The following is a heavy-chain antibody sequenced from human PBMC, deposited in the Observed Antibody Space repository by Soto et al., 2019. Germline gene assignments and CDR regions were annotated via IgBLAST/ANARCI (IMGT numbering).Heavy chain of an antibody. D-gene: IGHD3-16*01. V-gene: IGHV1-8*01. Sequence: QVQLVQSGAEVKKPGASVKVFCKASGYTFTSYDINWMRQATGQGLEWMGWMNPNSGHTNYAQKFQGRVTMTRNTSISTAYMELTSLRSEPPAVYYSARGMLTTWGQGTLVTVSS. CDR3: ARGMLTT. CDR2: MNPNSGHT. CDR1: GYTFTSYD. J-gene: IGHJ5*02.